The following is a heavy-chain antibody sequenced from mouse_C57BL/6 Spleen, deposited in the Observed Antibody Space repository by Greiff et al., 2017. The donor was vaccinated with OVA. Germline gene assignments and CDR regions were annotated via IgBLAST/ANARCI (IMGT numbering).Heavy chain of an antibody. V-gene: IGHV5-6*01. CDR3: ARQDSNYWYFDV. CDR1: GFTFSSYG. J-gene: IGHJ1*03. CDR2: ISSGGSYT. D-gene: IGHD2-5*01. Sequence: EVKLMESGGDLVKPGGSLKLSCAASGFTFSSYGMSWVRQTPDKRLEWVATISSGGSYTYYPDSVKGRFTISRDNAKNTLYLQMSSLKSEDTAMYYCARQDSNYWYFDVWGTGTTVTVSS.